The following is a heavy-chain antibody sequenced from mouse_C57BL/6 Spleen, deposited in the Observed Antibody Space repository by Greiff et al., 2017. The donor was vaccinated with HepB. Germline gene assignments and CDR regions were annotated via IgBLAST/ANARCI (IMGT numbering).Heavy chain of an antibody. J-gene: IGHJ4*01. CDR1: GFNIKDYY. D-gene: IGHD1-1*01. CDR3: TSYYYGSSPWDY. CDR2: IDPEDGDT. Sequence: VQLQESGAELVRPGASVKLSCTASGFNIKDYYMHWVKQRPEQGLEWIGRIDPEDGDTEYAPKFQGKATMTADTSSNTAYLQLSSLTSEDTAVYYCTSYYYGSSPWDYWGQGTSVTVSS. V-gene: IGHV14-1*01.